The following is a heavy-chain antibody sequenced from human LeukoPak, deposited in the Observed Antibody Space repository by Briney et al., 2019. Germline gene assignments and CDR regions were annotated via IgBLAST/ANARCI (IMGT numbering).Heavy chain of an antibody. CDR3: VKSSGYYPEY. CDR1: GFTFSSYG. Sequence: GRSLRLSCAASGFTFSSYGMHWVRQAPGKGLEWVALIWYDGSNKYYADSVKGRFTISRDNSKNTLYLQMNSLRAEDTAVYYCVKSSGYYPEYWGQGTLVTVSS. CDR2: IWYDGSNK. V-gene: IGHV3-33*06. J-gene: IGHJ4*02. D-gene: IGHD3-22*01.